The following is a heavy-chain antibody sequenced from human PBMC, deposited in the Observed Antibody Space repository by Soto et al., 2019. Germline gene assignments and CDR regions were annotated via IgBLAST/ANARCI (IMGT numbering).Heavy chain of an antibody. CDR2: IYSGGST. D-gene: IGHD3-10*01. CDR3: ARDMVRGMDG. V-gene: IGHV3-66*01. J-gene: IGHJ6*02. Sequence: EVQLVESGGGLVQPGGSLRLSCAASGFTVSSNYMSWVRQAPGKGLEWVSVIYSGGSTYYADSVKGRFTISRDNSKNTLYLQMKRLGGQDTAVYYCARDMVRGMDGWGQGATVTVSS. CDR1: GFTVSSNY.